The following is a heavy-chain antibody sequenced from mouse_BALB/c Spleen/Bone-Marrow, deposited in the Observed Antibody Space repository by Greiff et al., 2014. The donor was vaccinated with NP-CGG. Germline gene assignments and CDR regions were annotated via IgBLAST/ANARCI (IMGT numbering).Heavy chain of an antibody. V-gene: IGHV1-18*01. CDR2: INPNYDST. J-gene: IGHJ1*01. Sequence: EVKLQQSGAELVKPGASVKISCKASGYTFTDYNMDWVKQSHGKSLEWIGDINPNYDSTSYNQKLKGKATLTVDKSSSTAYMELRSLTSEDTAVYYCARGQSLPDWYFDVWGAGTTVTVSS. CDR1: GYTFTDYN. D-gene: IGHD2-5*01. CDR3: ARGQSLPDWYFDV.